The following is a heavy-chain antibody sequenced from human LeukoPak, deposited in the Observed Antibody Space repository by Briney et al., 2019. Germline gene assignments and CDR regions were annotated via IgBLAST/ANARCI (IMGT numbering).Heavy chain of an antibody. D-gene: IGHD6-6*01. Sequence: SVKVSCKASGYTFTSYGISWVRQAPGQGLEWMGGIIPIFGTANYAQKFLGRVTITTDESTSTAYMELSSLRSEDTAVYYCARGIAARRDYYYYMDVWGKGTTVTVSS. CDR2: IIPIFGTA. CDR3: ARGIAARRDYYYYMDV. V-gene: IGHV1-69*05. CDR1: GYTFTSYG. J-gene: IGHJ6*03.